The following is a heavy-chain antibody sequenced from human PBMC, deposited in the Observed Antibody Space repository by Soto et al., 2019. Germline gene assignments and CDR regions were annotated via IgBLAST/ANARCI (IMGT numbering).Heavy chain of an antibody. D-gene: IGHD3-9*01. CDR1: GFSFSKYK. V-gene: IGHV5-51*01. Sequence: GESLKISCEGSGFSFSKYKIGWVRQMPGKGLEWMGIINPGDSDTRYSPSFQGQVTISADKSISTAYLQWSTLKASDTAVYYCARGPGDFDWLSPDYYYYGMDVWGQGTTVTVSS. CDR3: ARGPGDFDWLSPDYYYYGMDV. CDR2: INPGDSDT. J-gene: IGHJ6*02.